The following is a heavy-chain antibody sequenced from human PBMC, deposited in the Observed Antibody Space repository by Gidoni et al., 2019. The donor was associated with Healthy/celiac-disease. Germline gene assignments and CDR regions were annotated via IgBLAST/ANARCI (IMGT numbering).Heavy chain of an antibody. CDR1: GFPFDDYA. J-gene: IGHJ6*02. V-gene: IGHV3-9*01. D-gene: IGHD3-10*01. Sequence: EVQLVESGGGLVQPGRSLRLSCAASGFPFDDYAMHWVRQAPGKGLEWVSGISWNSGSIGYADSVKGRFTISRDNAKNSLYLQMNSLRAEDTALYYCAKGGRSHYYYGMDVWGQGTTVTVSS. CDR2: ISWNSGSI. CDR3: AKGGRSHYYYGMDV.